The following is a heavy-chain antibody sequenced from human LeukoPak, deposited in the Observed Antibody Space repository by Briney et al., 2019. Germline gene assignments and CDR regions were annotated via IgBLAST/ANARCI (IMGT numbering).Heavy chain of an antibody. J-gene: IGHJ4*02. CDR2: IKQDGSEK. D-gene: IGHD3-3*01. CDR1: GFTFRSYW. V-gene: IGHV3-7*03. CDR3: ARDDFWSGHALEN. Sequence: GGSLRLSCAASGFTFRSYWMSWVRQAPGKGLEWVANIKQDGSEKYYVDSVKGRFTISRDNAKNSLYLQMNSLRAENTAVDYSARDDFWSGHALENWGQGTLVTVSS.